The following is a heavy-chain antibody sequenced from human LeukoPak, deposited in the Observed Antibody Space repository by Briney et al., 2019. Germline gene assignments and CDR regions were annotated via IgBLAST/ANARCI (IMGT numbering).Heavy chain of an antibody. D-gene: IGHD3-9*01. CDR3: VSHSDPLTGYSFDY. CDR2: IYDNGDT. Sequence: GGSLRLSCAASGFTVTSNYMAWVRQAPGKGLEWVSIIYDNGDTYYADSVKGRFTVTRDSSKNTVSLEMNSLRVDDTAVYYCVSHSDPLTGYSFDYWGQGTLVTVSS. J-gene: IGHJ4*02. CDR1: GFTVTSNY. V-gene: IGHV3-53*01.